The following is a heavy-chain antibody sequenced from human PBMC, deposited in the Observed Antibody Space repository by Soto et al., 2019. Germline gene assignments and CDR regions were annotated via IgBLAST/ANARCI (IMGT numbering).Heavy chain of an antibody. D-gene: IGHD6-19*01. CDR1: GFIFSSFA. V-gene: IGHV3-23*01. CDR3: AKAKGQWLVLVDS. J-gene: IGHJ4*02. CDR2: ISSSGGST. Sequence: EVQLLESGGGLVQPGGSLRLSCAASGFIFSSFAMSWVRQAPGKGLEWVSTISSSGGSTYYADSVKGRFTISRDSSKNTLYLQKNSLRAEDTAVYYCAKAKGQWLVLVDSWGQGTLVTVSS.